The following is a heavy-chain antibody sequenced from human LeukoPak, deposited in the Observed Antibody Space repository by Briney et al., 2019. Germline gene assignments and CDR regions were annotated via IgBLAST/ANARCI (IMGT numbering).Heavy chain of an antibody. D-gene: IGHD3-22*01. Sequence: GASLRLSCTVSGFTVSGNSMSWVRQAPGKGLEWVSFIYSGGNTHYSDSVKGRFTISRDNSKNTLYLQMNSLRAEDTAVYYCARRAGDYSHPYDYWGQGTLVTVSS. V-gene: IGHV3-53*01. J-gene: IGHJ4*02. CDR3: ARRAGDYSHPYDY. CDR2: IYSGGNT. CDR1: GFTVSGNS.